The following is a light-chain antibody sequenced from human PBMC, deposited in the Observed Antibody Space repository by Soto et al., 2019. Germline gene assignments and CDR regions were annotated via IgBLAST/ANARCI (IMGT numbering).Light chain of an antibody. V-gene: IGKV1-9*01. CDR1: QGISSY. CDR2: ATS. J-gene: IGKJ3*01. CDR3: QQLYGYPGT. Sequence: DIQLTQSPSFLSASVGDRVTITCRASQGISSYLAWYQQKPGKAPNLLIYATSTLQSGVPSRFSGSGSGTEFTLTISSLQPEDFATYYCQQLYGYPGTFGPGTKVQIK.